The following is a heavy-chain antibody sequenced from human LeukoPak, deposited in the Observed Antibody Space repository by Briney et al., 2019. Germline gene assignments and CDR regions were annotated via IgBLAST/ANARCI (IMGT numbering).Heavy chain of an antibody. CDR3: TTKRGYSYGYAD. J-gene: IGHJ4*02. D-gene: IGHD5-18*01. Sequence: GGSLRLSCAASGFTVSSNYMSWVRQAPGKGLEWLSVIYSGGSTYYADSVKGRFTISRGNSKNTLYLQMNSLRAEDTAVYYCTTKRGYSYGYADWGQGTLVTVSS. CDR2: IYSGGST. V-gene: IGHV3-66*01. CDR1: GFTVSSNY.